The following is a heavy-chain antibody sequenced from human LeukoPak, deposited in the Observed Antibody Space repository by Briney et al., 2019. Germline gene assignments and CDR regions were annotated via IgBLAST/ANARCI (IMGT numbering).Heavy chain of an antibody. V-gene: IGHV4-38-2*02. J-gene: IGHJ4*02. Sequence: SETLSLTCTVSGYSISSGYHWGWIRQPPGKGLEWIGSIYHSGSTYYNPSLKSRVTISVDTSKNQFSLKLRSVTAADTAVYYCARVPSNDYGSLDYWGQGTLVTVSS. CDR3: ARVPSNDYGSLDY. CDR1: GYSISSGYH. D-gene: IGHD4-17*01. CDR2: IYHSGST.